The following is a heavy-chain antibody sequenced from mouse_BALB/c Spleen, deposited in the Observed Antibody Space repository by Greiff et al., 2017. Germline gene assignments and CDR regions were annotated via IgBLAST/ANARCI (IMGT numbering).Heavy chain of an antibody. CDR2: ISSGGST. D-gene: IGHD2-4*01. CDR1: GFTFSSYA. CDR3: AREITGGFYAMDY. J-gene: IGHJ4*01. V-gene: IGHV5-6-5*01. Sequence: EVKLVESGGGLVKPGGSLKLSCAASGFTFSSYAMSWVRQTPEKRLEWVASISSGGSTYYPDSVKGRFTISRDNARNILYLQMSSLRSEDTAMYYCAREITGGFYAMDYWGQGTSVTVSS.